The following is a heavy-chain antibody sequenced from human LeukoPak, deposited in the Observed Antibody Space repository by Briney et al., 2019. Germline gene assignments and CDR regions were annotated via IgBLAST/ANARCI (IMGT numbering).Heavy chain of an antibody. CDR3: ARVGDHFHWYLDL. CDR2: LYSGSDT. J-gene: IGHJ2*01. D-gene: IGHD5-24*01. V-gene: IGHV3-53*01. Sequence: GGSLRLSCAVSGFGFSDYYMSWIRQAPGKGLEWVSILYSGSDTYYADSVKGRFTISRDSSKNTLFLHMNSLRAEDTAVYYCARVGDHFHWYLDLWGRGTLVTVSS. CDR1: GFGFSDYY.